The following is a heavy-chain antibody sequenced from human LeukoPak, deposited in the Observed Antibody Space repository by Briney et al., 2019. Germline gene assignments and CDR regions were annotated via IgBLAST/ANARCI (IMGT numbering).Heavy chain of an antibody. J-gene: IGHJ5*02. CDR3: AREVLDSYYDFWSGYSSFDP. CDR2: ISYDGSNK. Sequence: GGSLRLSCAASGFTFSSYAMHWVRQAPGKGLEWVAVISYDGSNKYYADSVKGRFTISRDNAKNSLYLQMNSLRAEDTAVYYCAREVLDSYYDFWSGYSSFDPWGQGTLVTVSS. D-gene: IGHD3-3*01. V-gene: IGHV3-30-3*01. CDR1: GFTFSSYA.